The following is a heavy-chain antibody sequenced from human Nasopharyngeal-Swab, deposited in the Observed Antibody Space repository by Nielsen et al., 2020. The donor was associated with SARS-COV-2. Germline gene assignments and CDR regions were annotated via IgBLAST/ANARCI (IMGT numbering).Heavy chain of an antibody. D-gene: IGHD1-26*01. CDR2: IRSKAYGGTT. CDR3: TSGIVGAN. CDR1: GFTFGDYA. J-gene: IGHJ4*02. V-gene: IGHV3-49*04. Sequence: GGSLRLSCTASGFTFGDYAMSWVRQAPGKGLEWVGFIRSKAYGGTTEYAASVKGRFTISRDDFKSIAYLQMNSLKTEDTAVYYCTSGIVGANWGQGTLVTVSS.